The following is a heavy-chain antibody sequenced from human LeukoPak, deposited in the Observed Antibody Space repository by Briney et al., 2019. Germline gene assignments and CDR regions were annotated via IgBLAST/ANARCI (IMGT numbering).Heavy chain of an antibody. Sequence: ASVKVSCKASGGTFSSYAISWVRQAPRQGLEWMGGIIPIFGTANYAQKFQGRVTITTDESTSTAYMELSSLRSEDTAVYYCASNPETDDAFDIWGQGTMVTVSS. CDR2: IIPIFGTA. CDR3: ASNPETDDAFDI. D-gene: IGHD1-14*01. CDR1: GGTFSSYA. V-gene: IGHV1-69*05. J-gene: IGHJ3*02.